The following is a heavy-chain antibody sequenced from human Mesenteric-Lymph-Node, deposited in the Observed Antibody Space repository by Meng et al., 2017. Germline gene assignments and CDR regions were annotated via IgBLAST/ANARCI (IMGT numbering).Heavy chain of an antibody. CDR3: ARDGHLLLWFGASIGWFDP. D-gene: IGHD3-10*01. CDR1: RRSFFVSS. CDR2: IHLPCLT. Sequence: LLKPSPSLLPPPSFSRRSFFVSSSLCILPPPSTALESIWIIHLPCLTHSYPFLKSRVTISVDKSKNKFSLKLSSVTAADTAVYYCARDGHLLLWFGASIGWFDPWGQGTLVTVSS. J-gene: IGHJ5*02. V-gene: IGHV4-34*01.